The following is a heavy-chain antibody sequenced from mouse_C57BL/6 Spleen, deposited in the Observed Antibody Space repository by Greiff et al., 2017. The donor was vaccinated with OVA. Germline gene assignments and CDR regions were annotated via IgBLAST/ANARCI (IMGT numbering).Heavy chain of an antibody. CDR3: ATYYSTLYYFDY. CDR1: GYTFTSYW. V-gene: IGHV1-50*01. J-gene: IGHJ2*01. D-gene: IGHD2-5*01. CDR2: IDPSDSYT. Sequence: VKLQQPGAELVKPGASVKLSCKASGYTFTSYWMQWVKQRPGQGLEWIGEIDPSDSYTNYNQKFKGKATLTVDTSSSTAYMQLSSLTSEDSAVYYCATYYSTLYYFDYWGQGTTLTVSS.